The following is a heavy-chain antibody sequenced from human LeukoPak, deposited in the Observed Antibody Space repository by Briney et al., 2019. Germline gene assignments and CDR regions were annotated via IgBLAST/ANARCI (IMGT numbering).Heavy chain of an antibody. D-gene: IGHD3-22*01. Sequence: PSETLSLTCAVYGGSFSGYYWSWIRQPPGKGLEWIGEINHSGSTSYNPSLKSRVTISVDTSKNQFSLKLSSVTAADTAVYYCARVTYYYDSSGYDFDYWGQGTLVTVSS. J-gene: IGHJ4*02. CDR1: GGSFSGYY. CDR3: ARVTYYYDSSGYDFDY. CDR2: INHSGST. V-gene: IGHV4-34*01.